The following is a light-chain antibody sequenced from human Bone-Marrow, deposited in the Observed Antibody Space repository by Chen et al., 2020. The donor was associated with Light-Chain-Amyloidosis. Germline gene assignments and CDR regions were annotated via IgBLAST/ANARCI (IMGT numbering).Light chain of an antibody. J-gene: IGLJ3*02. CDR2: DDS. V-gene: IGLV3-21*02. Sequence: SYVLTQPSSVSVAPGQTATIACGGNNIGSTSVHWYQQTPGQAPLLVVDDDSDRPSGIPARLSGSNSGNTATLTISRVEAGDEADYYCQVWDRSSDRPVFGGGTKLTVL. CDR1: NIGSTS. CDR3: QVWDRSSDRPV.